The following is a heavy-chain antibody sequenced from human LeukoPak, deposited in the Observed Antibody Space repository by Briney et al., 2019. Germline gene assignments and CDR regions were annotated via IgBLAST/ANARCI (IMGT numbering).Heavy chain of an antibody. J-gene: IGHJ4*02. V-gene: IGHV1-69*13. Sequence: GASVKVSCKVSGYTLTELSMHWVRQAPGKGLEWMGGIIPILATAIYAQKFQGRVTITADESTSTVYMELSSLRSEDTAVYYCARSEKLLRVTKYYFDDWGQGTLVTVSS. CDR3: ARSEKLLRVTKYYFDD. CDR1: GYTLTELS. CDR2: IIPILATA. D-gene: IGHD4-11*01.